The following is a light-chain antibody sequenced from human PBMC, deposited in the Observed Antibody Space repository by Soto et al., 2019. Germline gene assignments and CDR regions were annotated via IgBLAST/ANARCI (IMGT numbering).Light chain of an antibody. CDR1: QSVSSSH. V-gene: IGKV3-20*01. CDR3: QQYGYSPIT. Sequence: EIVCTQSPGTLSLSPGERATLSCRASQSVSSSHLAWYQHRPGQAPRLLIYAASSRATGSPARLSGGGSGTDFTLTISRLETEDFAVYYCQQYGYSPITFGQGTRLEIK. J-gene: IGKJ5*01. CDR2: AAS.